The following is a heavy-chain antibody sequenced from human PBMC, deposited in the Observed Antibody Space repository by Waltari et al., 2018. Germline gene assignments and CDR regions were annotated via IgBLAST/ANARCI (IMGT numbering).Heavy chain of an antibody. CDR1: GFSLSTSGVG. V-gene: IGHV2-5*01. Sequence: QITLKESGPTLVKPTQTLTLTCTFSGFSLSTSGVGVGWLRQPPGKALEWLALIYWNDDKRYSPSLKSRLTITKDTSKNQVVLTMTNMDPVDTATYYCALPKNGFDAFDIWGQGTMVTVSS. CDR3: ALPKNGFDAFDI. J-gene: IGHJ3*02. CDR2: IYWNDDK.